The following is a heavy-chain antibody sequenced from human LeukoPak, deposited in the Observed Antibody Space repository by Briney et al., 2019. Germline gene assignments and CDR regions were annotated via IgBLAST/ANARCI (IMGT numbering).Heavy chain of an antibody. V-gene: IGHV3-30*18. CDR1: GFTFSSYG. CDR3: AKETYYYDSSGYFKYYFGY. D-gene: IGHD3-22*01. Sequence: PGGSLRLSCAASGFTFSSYGMHWVRQAPGKGLEWVAVISYDGSNKYYADSVKGRFTISRDNSKNTLYLQMNSLRAEDTAVYYCAKETYYYDSSGYFKYYFGYWGQGTLVTVSS. CDR2: ISYDGSNK. J-gene: IGHJ4*02.